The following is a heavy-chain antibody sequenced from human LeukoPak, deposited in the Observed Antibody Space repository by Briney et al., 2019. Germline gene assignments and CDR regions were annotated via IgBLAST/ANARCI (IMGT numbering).Heavy chain of an antibody. Sequence: GGSLRLSCAASGFTFSTYAMYWVRQGPGKGLEWVAVISYDGSNKYYADSVKGRFTISRDNSKNTLFLQMNSLRAEDTAVYHCAKDALSGWYGYSDYWGQGTLVTVSS. CDR3: AKDALSGWYGYSDY. CDR1: GFTFSTYA. J-gene: IGHJ4*02. V-gene: IGHV3-30-3*01. D-gene: IGHD6-19*01. CDR2: ISYDGSNK.